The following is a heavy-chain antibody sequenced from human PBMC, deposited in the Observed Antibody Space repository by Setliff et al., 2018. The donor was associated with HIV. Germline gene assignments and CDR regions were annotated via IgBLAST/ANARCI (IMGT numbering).Heavy chain of an antibody. Sequence: GGSLRLSCSASGFTFSTYWMSWVRQAPGKGLEWVSYISSSGSTIYYADSVKGRFTISRDNAKNSLFLQMNSLTAEDTAVYYCSLSYYGSGQLDYWGQGTMVTVSS. J-gene: IGHJ4*02. CDR1: GFTFSTYW. V-gene: IGHV3-48*01. D-gene: IGHD3-10*01. CDR2: ISSSGSTI. CDR3: SLSYYGSGQLDY.